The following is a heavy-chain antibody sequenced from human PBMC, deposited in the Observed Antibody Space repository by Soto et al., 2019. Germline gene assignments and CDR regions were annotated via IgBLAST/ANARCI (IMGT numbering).Heavy chain of an antibody. J-gene: IGHJ4*02. Sequence: QVQLVESGGGVVQPGRSLRLSCAASGFTFSRYGIHWVRQAPGKGLEWVAVISKDGNVKYYDESVKGRFTNSRDNSKNTVYLQMNSLGAEDSAAYYCIGEVASGYCGQGTLVTVSS. D-gene: IGHD3-10*01. CDR1: GFTFSRYG. CDR3: IGEVASGY. CDR2: ISKDGNVK. V-gene: IGHV3-30*03.